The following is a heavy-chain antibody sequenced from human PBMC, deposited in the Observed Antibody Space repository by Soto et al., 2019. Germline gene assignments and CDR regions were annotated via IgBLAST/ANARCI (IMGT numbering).Heavy chain of an antibody. J-gene: IGHJ3*02. CDR3: VRGVNPFDI. V-gene: IGHV3-74*01. Sequence: EVQLVESGGGLVQPGGSLRLSCAASGFTFSTYWMHWVRQAPGKGLVWVSGINGDGRSTDYADSVKGRFTISRDNAKNTLYLQMNSLRAEDTAVYYCVRGVNPFDIWGQGTMVTVAS. CDR2: INGDGRST. CDR1: GFTFSTYW.